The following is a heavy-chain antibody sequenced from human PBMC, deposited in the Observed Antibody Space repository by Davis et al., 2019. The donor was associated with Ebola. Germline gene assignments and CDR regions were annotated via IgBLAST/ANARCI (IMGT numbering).Heavy chain of an antibody. V-gene: IGHV1-2*04. CDR1: GYTFTGYY. CDR2: INPNSGGT. J-gene: IGHJ4*02. Sequence: ASVKVSCKASGYTFTGYYMHWVRQAPGQGLEWMGWINPNSGGTNYAQKFQGWVTMTRDTSISTAYMELSRLRSDDTAVYYCARGARIHGSINTQLAAAGVVGYDYWGQGTLVTVSS. CDR3: ARGARIHGSINTQLAAAGVVGYDY. D-gene: IGHD6-13*01.